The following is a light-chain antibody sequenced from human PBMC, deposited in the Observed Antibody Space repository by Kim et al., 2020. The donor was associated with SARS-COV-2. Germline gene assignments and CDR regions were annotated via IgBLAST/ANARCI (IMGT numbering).Light chain of an antibody. Sequence: SPGERATISCRASQSVSSSYLAWYKQKPGQAPRLLIYGASSRATGIPDRFSGSGSGTDFTLTISRLEPEDFAVYHCQQYDSSSITFGQGTRLEIK. CDR3: QQYDSSSIT. CDR2: GAS. V-gene: IGKV3-20*01. CDR1: QSVSSSY. J-gene: IGKJ5*01.